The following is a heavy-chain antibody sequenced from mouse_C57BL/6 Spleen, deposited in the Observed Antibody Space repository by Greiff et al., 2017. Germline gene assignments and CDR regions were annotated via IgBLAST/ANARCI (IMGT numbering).Heavy chain of an antibody. Sequence: VQLKQSGAELVKPGASVKLSCTASGFNIKDYYMHWVKQRTEQGLEWIGRIDPEDGETKYAPKFQGKATITADTSSNTAYLQLSSLTSEDTAVYYCARSRVTTVVATDYAMDYWGQGTSVTVSS. J-gene: IGHJ4*01. CDR2: IDPEDGET. CDR1: GFNIKDYY. V-gene: IGHV14-2*01. D-gene: IGHD1-1*01. CDR3: ARSRVTTVVATDYAMDY.